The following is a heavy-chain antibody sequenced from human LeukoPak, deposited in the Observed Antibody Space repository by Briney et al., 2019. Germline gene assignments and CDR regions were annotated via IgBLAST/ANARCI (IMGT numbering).Heavy chain of an antibody. J-gene: IGHJ4*02. CDR2: IIPILGIA. Sequence: SVKVSCKASGGTFTSYAISWVRQAPGQGLEWMGRIIPILGIANYAQKFQGRVTITADKSTSTAYMELSSLRSEDTAVYYCASSYYYDSSGYYSDYWGQGTLVTVSS. CDR1: GGTFTSYA. CDR3: ASSYYYDSSGYYSDY. D-gene: IGHD3-22*01. V-gene: IGHV1-69*04.